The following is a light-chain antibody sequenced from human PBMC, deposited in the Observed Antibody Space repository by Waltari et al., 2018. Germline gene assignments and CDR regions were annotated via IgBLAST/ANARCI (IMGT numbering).Light chain of an antibody. Sequence: SYELTQPPSVSVSPGQTASIPCSGDKLGNKFADWYQQKAGHSPVLFIDQTTKRPSGIPERFAGSTSGNTAPLTIGGTQAMDEADYYCQAWDSGVVFGGGTKLTV. CDR3: QAWDSGVV. V-gene: IGLV3-1*01. J-gene: IGLJ2*01. CDR1: KLGNKF. CDR2: QTT.